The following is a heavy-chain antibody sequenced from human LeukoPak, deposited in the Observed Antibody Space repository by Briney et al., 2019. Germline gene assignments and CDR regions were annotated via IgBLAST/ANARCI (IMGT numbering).Heavy chain of an antibody. J-gene: IGHJ6*03. D-gene: IGHD1-26*01. CDR1: GFTFSSYS. CDR2: ISGSSSYI. CDR3: ARDPYSGSYGPYYYYYMDV. Sequence: GGSLRLSCTASGFTFSSYSMNWVRQAPGKGLEWVSSISGSSSYIYYADSVKGRFAISRDNAKNSLYLQMNSLRAEDAALYFCARDPYSGSYGPYYYYYMDVWGKGTTVTISS. V-gene: IGHV3-21*01.